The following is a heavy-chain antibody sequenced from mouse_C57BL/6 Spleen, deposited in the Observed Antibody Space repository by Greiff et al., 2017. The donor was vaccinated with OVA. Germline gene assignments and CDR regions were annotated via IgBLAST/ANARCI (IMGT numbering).Heavy chain of an antibody. V-gene: IGHV5-9-1*02. CDR1: GFTFSSYA. CDR3: TRDPNWDDGFAY. J-gene: IGHJ3*01. CDR2: ISSGGDYI. D-gene: IGHD4-1*01. Sequence: EVKLVESGEGLVKPGGSLKLSCAASGFTFSSYAMSWVRQTPEKRLEWVAYISSGGDYIYYADTVKGRFTISRDNARNTLYLQRSSLKSEDTAMYYCTRDPNWDDGFAYWGQGTLVTVSA.